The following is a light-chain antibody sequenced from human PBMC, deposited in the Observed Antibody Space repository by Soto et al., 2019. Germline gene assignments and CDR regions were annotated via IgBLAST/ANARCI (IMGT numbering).Light chain of an antibody. CDR1: QSLLHSNGYNY. Sequence: DIVLTQSPLSLPVTPVEPASISCRSSQSLLHSNGYNYLDWYLQKPGQSPQLLIYLGSNRASGVPDRFSGSGSGTDFTLKISRVEADDIGVYYCMQALQSWTFGQGTKVDIK. J-gene: IGKJ1*01. CDR3: MQALQSWT. CDR2: LGS. V-gene: IGKV2-28*01.